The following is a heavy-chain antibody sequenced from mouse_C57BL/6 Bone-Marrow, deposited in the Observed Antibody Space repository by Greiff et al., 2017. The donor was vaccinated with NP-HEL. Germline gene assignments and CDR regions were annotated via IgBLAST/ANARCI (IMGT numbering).Heavy chain of an antibody. V-gene: IGHV1-61*01. CDR3: ARFYSKNY. D-gene: IGHD2-5*01. CDR1: GYTFTSYW. J-gene: IGHJ2*01. CDR2: IYPSDSET. Sequence: VQLQQPGAELVRPGSSVKLSCKASGYTFTSYWMDWVKQRPGQGLEWIGNIYPSDSETHYNQKFKDKATLTVDKSSSTAYMQLSSLTSEDSAVYYCARFYSKNYWGQGTTLTVSS.